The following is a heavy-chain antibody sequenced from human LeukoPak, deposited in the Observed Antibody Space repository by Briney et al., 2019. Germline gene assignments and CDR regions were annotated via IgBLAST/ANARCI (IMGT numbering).Heavy chain of an antibody. CDR3: ARDDGSATLGFDS. D-gene: IGHD1-26*01. V-gene: IGHV1-69*05. J-gene: IGHJ4*02. Sequence: GASVTVFCKASGTTFSRSAISWVRQAPGQGLEWIGGVIPILGTTNYAQKFQDRVSITTDESTSTAYMEVSSLRSVDTAVYFCARDDGSATLGFDSWGQGTLVTVSS. CDR1: GTTFSRSA. CDR2: VIPILGTT.